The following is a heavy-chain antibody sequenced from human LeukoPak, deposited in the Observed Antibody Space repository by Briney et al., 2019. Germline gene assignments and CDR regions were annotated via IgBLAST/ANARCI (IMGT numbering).Heavy chain of an antibody. J-gene: IGHJ4*02. D-gene: IGHD4-11*01. V-gene: IGHV3-21*01. Sequence: PGGSLRLSCAASEFTFSSYSMNWVRQAPGKGLECVSSISSSSSYKYYADSVKGRFTISRDNAKNSLYLQMNSLRAEDTAVYYCARDWTTVGPFDYWGQGTLVTVSS. CDR2: ISSSSSYK. CDR3: ARDWTTVGPFDY. CDR1: EFTFSSYS.